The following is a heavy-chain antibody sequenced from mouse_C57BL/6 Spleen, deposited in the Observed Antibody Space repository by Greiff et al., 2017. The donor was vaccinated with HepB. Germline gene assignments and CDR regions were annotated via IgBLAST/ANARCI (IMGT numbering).Heavy chain of an antibody. CDR2: IYPRSGNT. V-gene: IGHV1-81*01. Sequence: QVQLQQSGAELARPGASVKLSCKASGYTFTSYGISWVKQRTGQGLEWIGEIYPRSGNTYYNEKFKGKATLTADKSSSTAYMELRSLTSEDSAVYFCARETHIQRITTVVAWGQGTSVTVSS. CDR3: ARETHIQRITTVVA. J-gene: IGHJ4*01. D-gene: IGHD1-1*01. CDR1: GYTFTSYG.